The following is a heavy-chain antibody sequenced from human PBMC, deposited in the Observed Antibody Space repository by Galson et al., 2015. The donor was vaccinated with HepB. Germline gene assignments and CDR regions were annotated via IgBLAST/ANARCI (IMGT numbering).Heavy chain of an antibody. D-gene: IGHD3-10*01. CDR3: ARRGRELNMDV. V-gene: IGHV4-59*08. CDR1: GGSINTYY. Sequence: LSLTCTVSGGSINTYYWSWIRQPPGKGLEWIGFIHYSGSTNYAPSLKGRVTMSVDTSENQFSLKVNSVTAADAAVYFCARRGRELNMDVWGKGTMVTVAS. CDR2: IHYSGST. J-gene: IGHJ6*04.